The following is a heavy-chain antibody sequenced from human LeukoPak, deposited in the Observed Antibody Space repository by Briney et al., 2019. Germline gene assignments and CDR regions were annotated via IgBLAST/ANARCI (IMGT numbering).Heavy chain of an antibody. Sequence: ASVKVSCKASGYTFTGYYMHWVRQAPGQGLEWMGWINPNSGGTNYAQKFQGRVTMTRDTSISTAYMELSRLRSDDTAVYYCARDRTYYDSSGYYLDWGQGTLVTVSS. CDR3: ARDRTYYDSSGYYLD. CDR1: GYTFTGYY. V-gene: IGHV1-2*02. D-gene: IGHD3-22*01. CDR2: INPNSGGT. J-gene: IGHJ4*02.